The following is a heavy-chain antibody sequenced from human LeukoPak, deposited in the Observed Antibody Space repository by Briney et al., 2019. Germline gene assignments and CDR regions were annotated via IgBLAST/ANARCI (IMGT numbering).Heavy chain of an antibody. V-gene: IGHV4-59*08. J-gene: IGHJ5*02. CDR2: IYYSGST. Sequence: KSSETLSLTCTVSGGSISSYYWSWIRQPPGKGLEWIGYIYYSGSTNYNPSLKSRVTISVDTSKNQFSLKLSSVTAADTAVYYCARRMGPPGIAAAGTVYWFDPWGQGTLVTVSS. D-gene: IGHD6-13*01. CDR3: ARRMGPPGIAAAGTVYWFDP. CDR1: GGSISSYY.